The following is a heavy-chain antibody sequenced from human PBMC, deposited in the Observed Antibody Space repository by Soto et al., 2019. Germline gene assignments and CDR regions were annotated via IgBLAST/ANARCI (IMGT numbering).Heavy chain of an antibody. D-gene: IGHD3-3*01. J-gene: IGHJ3*02. CDR1: GYTFTSYG. CDR3: ARDFFGVVIKGNDAFDI. V-gene: IGHV1-18*01. Sequence: QVQLVQSGAEVKNPGASVKVSCKASGYTFTSYGISWVRQAPGQGLEWMGWISAYNGNTNYAQKLQGRVTMTTDTSTSTAYLELRSLRADDTAVYYCARDFFGVVIKGNDAFDIWGQGTMVTVSS. CDR2: ISAYNGNT.